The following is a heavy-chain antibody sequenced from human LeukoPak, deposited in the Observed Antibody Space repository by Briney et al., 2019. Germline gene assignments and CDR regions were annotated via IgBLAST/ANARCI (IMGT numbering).Heavy chain of an antibody. Sequence: GGSLRLSCAASGFTFSSYWMTWVRQAPGKGLEWVANIKRDGGEIYYVDSVKGRFTTSRDNAKNSLYLQMTSLRAEDTAVYYCARVVDGCSFDYWGQGTLVTVSS. D-gene: IGHD4/OR15-4a*01. J-gene: IGHJ4*02. CDR2: IKRDGGEI. CDR1: GFTFSSYW. CDR3: ARVVDGCSFDY. V-gene: IGHV3-7*01.